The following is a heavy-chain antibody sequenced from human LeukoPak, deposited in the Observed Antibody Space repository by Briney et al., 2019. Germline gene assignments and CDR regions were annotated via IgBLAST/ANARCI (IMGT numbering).Heavy chain of an antibody. D-gene: IGHD3-10*01. V-gene: IGHV4-59*01. CDR1: GGSISSYY. CDR2: IYYSGST. Sequence: SETLSLTCTVSGGSISSYYWSWIRQPPGKGLEWIGYIYYSGSTNYNPSLKSRVTISVDTSKSQFSLKLSSVTAADTAVYYCARSYGSGSYYNPGWFDPWGQGTLVTVSS. J-gene: IGHJ5*02. CDR3: ARSYGSGSYYNPGWFDP.